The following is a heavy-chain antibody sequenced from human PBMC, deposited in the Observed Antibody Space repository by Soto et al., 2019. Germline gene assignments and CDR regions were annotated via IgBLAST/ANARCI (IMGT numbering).Heavy chain of an antibody. CDR2: INHSGST. CDR1: GGSFSGYY. Sequence: SETQSLTCAVYGGSFSGYYWSWIRQPPWKGLEWIGEINHSGSTNYNPSLKSRVTISVDTSKNQFSLKLSSVTAADTAVYYCARGTGVPNVVVVPAAIGSYYYMDVWGKGTTVTVSS. CDR3: ARGTGVPNVVVVPAAIGSYYYMDV. V-gene: IGHV4-34*01. J-gene: IGHJ6*03. D-gene: IGHD2-2*02.